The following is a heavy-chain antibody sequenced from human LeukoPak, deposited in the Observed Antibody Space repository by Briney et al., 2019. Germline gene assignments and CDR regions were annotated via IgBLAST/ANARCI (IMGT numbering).Heavy chain of an antibody. D-gene: IGHD6-13*01. CDR3: AREYSSSLYDAFDI. CDR2: INPSGGRT. Sequence: LGASVKVSCKASGYTFTSDYIHWVRQAPGQGLEWLGIINPSGGRTTYGQNFQGRVTMTRDTSTSTVYMELSSLRAEDTAVYYCAREYSSSLYDAFDIWGQGTMVTVSS. J-gene: IGHJ3*02. CDR1: GYTFTSDY. V-gene: IGHV1-46*01.